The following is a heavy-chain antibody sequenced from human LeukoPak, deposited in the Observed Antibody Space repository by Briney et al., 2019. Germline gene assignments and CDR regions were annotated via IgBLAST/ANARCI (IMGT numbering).Heavy chain of an antibody. J-gene: IGHJ4*02. CDR3: TTDLGITMIRGVIVY. D-gene: IGHD3-10*01. CDR1: GFTFSSYA. Sequence: GGSLRLSCEASGFTFSSYAMHWVRQAPGKGLEWVGRIKSKSDAGTTDYAAPVKGRFTISRDDSKNTLYLQMNSLKTEDTAVYYCTTDLGITMIRGVIVYWGQGTLVTVSS. CDR2: IKSKSDAGTT. V-gene: IGHV3-15*01.